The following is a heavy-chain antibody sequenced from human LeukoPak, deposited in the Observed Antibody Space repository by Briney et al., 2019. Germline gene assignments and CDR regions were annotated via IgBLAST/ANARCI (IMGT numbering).Heavy chain of an antibody. V-gene: IGHV3-23*01. D-gene: IGHD3-22*01. CDR2: ISGSGGST. CDR3: AKASTFTMIELEPLVY. CDR1: GFTFSSYA. Sequence: GGSLRLSCAASGFTFSSYAMSWVRQAPGKGLEWVSAISGSGGSTYYADSVKGRFTISRDNSKNTLYLQMNSLRAEDTAVYYCAKASTFTMIELEPLVYWGQGTLVTVSS. J-gene: IGHJ4*02.